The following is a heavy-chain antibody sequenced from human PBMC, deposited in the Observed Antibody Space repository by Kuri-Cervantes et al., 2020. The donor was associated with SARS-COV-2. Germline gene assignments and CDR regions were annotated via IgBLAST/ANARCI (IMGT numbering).Heavy chain of an antibody. Sequence: ASVKVSCKASGYTFTGYGMHWVRQAPGQGLEWMGWINPNSGGTNYVQKFQGWVTMTRDTSTNTVYMELSRLRSDDTAVYYCARSTPFRRLAVISQGGAFDIWGQGTMVTVSS. V-gene: IGHV1-2*04. D-gene: IGHD3-22*01. CDR2: INPNSGGT. J-gene: IGHJ3*02. CDR1: GYTFTGYG. CDR3: ARSTPFRRLAVISQGGAFDI.